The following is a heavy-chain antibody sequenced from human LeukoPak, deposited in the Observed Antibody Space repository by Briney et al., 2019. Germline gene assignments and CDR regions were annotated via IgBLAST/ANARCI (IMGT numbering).Heavy chain of an antibody. J-gene: IGHJ4*01. CDR2: IIPIFGTA. CDR3: ASYGDYEYYFDY. V-gene: IGHV1-69*13. CDR1: GGTFSSYA. Sequence: SVKVSCKASGGTFSSYAISWVRQAPGQGLEWMGGIIPIFGTANYAQKFQGRVTITADESTSTAYMELSSLRSEDTSVYYCASYGDYEYYFDYWGHGTLVTVSS. D-gene: IGHD4-17*01.